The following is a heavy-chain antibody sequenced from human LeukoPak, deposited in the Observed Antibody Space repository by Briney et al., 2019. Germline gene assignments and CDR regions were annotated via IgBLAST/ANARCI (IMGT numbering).Heavy chain of an antibody. D-gene: IGHD3-16*01. J-gene: IGHJ4*02. V-gene: IGHV4-4*07. CDR2: IYTSGST. CDR1: GGPISRYY. CDR3: VRSSWGGIDY. Sequence: SETLSLTCTVSGGPISRYYGSWIRQPAGKALEGIGRIYTSGSTNYNPSLKSRVTMSVDTSKNQFSLKLSSVTAADTAVYYCVRSSWGGIDYWGQGTLVTVSS.